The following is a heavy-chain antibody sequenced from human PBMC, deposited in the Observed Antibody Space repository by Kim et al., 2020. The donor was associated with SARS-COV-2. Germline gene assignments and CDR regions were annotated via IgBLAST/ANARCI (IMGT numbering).Heavy chain of an antibody. J-gene: IGHJ6*02. CDR2: INHSGST. Sequence: SETLSLTCAVYGGSFSGYYWSWIRQPPGKGLEWIGEINHSGSTNYNPSLKSRVTISVDTSKSQFSLKLSSVTAADTAVYYCASRRRWYLYYYGMDVWGQGTTVTVSS. CDR3: ASRRRWYLYYYGMDV. V-gene: IGHV4-34*01. CDR1: GGSFSGYY. D-gene: IGHD2-15*01.